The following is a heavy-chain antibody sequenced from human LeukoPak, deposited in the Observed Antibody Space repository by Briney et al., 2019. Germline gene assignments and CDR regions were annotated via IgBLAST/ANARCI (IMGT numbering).Heavy chain of an antibody. V-gene: IGHV3-23*01. J-gene: IGHJ4*02. CDR3: ARVGYGDYGFDY. Sequence: PGGSLRLSCAASRFTFNSYAMSWVRQAPGKGLEWVSVIGGSNGITFYVGSVKGRFTISRDNAKNSLYLQMNSLRAEDTAVYYCARVGYGDYGFDYWGQGTLVTVSS. D-gene: IGHD4-17*01. CDR2: IGGSNGIT. CDR1: RFTFNSYA.